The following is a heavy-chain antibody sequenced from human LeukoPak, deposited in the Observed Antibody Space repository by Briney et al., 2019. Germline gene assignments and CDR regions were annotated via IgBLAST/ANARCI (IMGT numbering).Heavy chain of an antibody. CDR2: SSPHSGNT. D-gene: IGHD3-10*01. CDR3: ARSFTSSDSGSKRQVLGRLGY. CDR1: GYTFSGYD. V-gene: IGHV1-18*01. J-gene: IGHJ4*02. Sequence: ASLTLTCTASGYTFSGYDITCGIQPPAQRLEWMRGSSPHSGNTNYAQKHQDRSTMTTDAYTSTAYMELTSMRSDDTDVYYCARSFTSSDSGSKRQVLGRLGYWGQGTLVTVSS.